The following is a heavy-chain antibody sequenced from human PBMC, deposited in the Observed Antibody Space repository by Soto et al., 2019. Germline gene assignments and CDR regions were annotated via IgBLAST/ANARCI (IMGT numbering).Heavy chain of an antibody. CDR3: ARVWFGEFAFDY. V-gene: IGHV4-59*08. Sequence: SETLSLTCTVSGGSIGSYYWSWIRQPPGKGLEWIGYIYYSGSTNYNPSLKSRVTISVDTSKNQFSLKLSSVTAADTAVYYCARVWFGEFAFDYWGQGTLVTVSS. J-gene: IGHJ4*02. CDR2: IYYSGST. CDR1: GGSIGSYY. D-gene: IGHD3-10*01.